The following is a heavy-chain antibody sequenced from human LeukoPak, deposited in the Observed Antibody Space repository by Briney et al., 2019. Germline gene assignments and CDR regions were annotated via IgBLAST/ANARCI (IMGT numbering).Heavy chain of an antibody. V-gene: IGHV4-39*02. CDR2: IYYSGNT. J-gene: IGHJ5*02. CDR3: ARDFRAAMVSDWFDP. Sequence: PSETLSLTCTVSGVSISSSNSYWGWIRQPPGKGLEWIGSIYYSGNTYYNASLKSQVSISIDTSKNQFSLKLTSVTAADTAVYYCARDFRAAMVSDWFDPWGQGTLVTVSS. CDR1: GVSISSSNSY. D-gene: IGHD5-18*01.